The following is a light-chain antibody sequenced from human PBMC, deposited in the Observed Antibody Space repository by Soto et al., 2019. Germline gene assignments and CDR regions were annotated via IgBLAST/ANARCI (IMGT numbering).Light chain of an antibody. CDR2: GAS. J-gene: IGKJ2*01. V-gene: IGKV3-20*01. CDR3: QQYGSSGYT. CDR1: QSVSSSY. Sequence: EIVLTQSPGTLSLSPGERANLSCRASQSVSSSYLAWYQQKPGQAPRLLIYGASSRATGITDRFSGSGSGTDFTLTISSLEPEDFAVYYCQQYGSSGYTFGQETKLEIK.